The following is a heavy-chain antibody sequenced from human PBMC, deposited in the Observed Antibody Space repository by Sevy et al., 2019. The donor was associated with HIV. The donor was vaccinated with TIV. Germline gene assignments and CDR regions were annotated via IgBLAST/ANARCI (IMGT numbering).Heavy chain of an antibody. V-gene: IGHV3-30*18. CDR2: ISNDGSDK. Sequence: GGSLRLSCAAAGFSFSRHGMHWARQAPGKGLEWVAVISNDGSDKEYAESVKGRFTVSRDNSKDTVYLQMNSLGLDDTAVYYCANSRGRYEGSSWLYYYYIIDVRGQGTTVTVSS. CDR3: ANSRGRYEGSSWLYYYYIIDV. D-gene: IGHD6-13*01. J-gene: IGHJ6*02. CDR1: GFSFSRHG.